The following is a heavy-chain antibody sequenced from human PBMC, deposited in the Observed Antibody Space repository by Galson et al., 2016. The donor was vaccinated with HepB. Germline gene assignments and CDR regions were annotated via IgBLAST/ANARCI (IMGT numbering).Heavy chain of an antibody. V-gene: IGHV3-48*03. CDR1: GFTFSTYK. Sequence: SLRLSCAASGFTFSTYKMNWVRQASGKGLEWVAHITGAGTVMYYADSVEGRFTVSRDNAQNSLYLLMNSLRFEDTAVYYCARDAEGIPFDYWGKGTLVTVSS. D-gene: IGHD1-14*01. J-gene: IGHJ4*02. CDR3: ARDAEGIPFDY. CDR2: ITGAGTVM.